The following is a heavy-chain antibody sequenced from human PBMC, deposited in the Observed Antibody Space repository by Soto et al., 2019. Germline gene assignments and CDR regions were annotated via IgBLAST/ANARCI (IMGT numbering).Heavy chain of an antibody. CDR1: GFTFSSYA. J-gene: IGHJ4*02. V-gene: IGHV3-23*01. CDR2: ISGSSTST. Sequence: EVQLSGSGGGLVQPGGSLRLSCAASGFTFSSYAMSWVRQAPGKGLEWVSAISGSSTSTYYADSVKGRFTISRDNSKNPLYLQMNRLRAEDTAVYYCAKDPSSGFAMENYFDYWGQGTLVTVSS. CDR3: AKDPSSGFAMENYFDY. D-gene: IGHD3-10*01.